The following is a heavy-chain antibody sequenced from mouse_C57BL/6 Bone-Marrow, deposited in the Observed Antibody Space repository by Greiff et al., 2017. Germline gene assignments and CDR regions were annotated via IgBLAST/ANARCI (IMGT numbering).Heavy chain of an antibody. CDR1: GYTFTSYW. CDR3: ALDYNGSLWYFDV. V-gene: IGHV1-53*01. CDR2: INPSNGGT. D-gene: IGHD1-1*01. Sequence: VQLQQSGTELVKPGASVKLSCKASGYTFTSYWMHWVKQRPGQGLEWIGNINPSNGGTNYNEKFKSKATLTVDKSSSTAYMQLSSLTSEDSAVYSGALDYNGSLWYFDVWGTGTAVTVSS. J-gene: IGHJ1*03.